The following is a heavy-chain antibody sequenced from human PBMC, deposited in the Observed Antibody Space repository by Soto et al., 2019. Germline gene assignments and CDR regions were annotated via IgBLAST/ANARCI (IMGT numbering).Heavy chain of an antibody. V-gene: IGHV4-59*01. J-gene: IGHJ4*02. D-gene: IGHD5-18*01. CDR3: ARGDTADY. CDR2: IYYSGST. CDR1: GGSISSYY. Sequence: SETLSLTCTVSGGSISSYYWSWIRQPPGKGLEWIGYIYYSGSTNYNPSLKSRVTISVDTSKNQFSLKLSSVTAADTAVYYCARGDTADYWGQGTLVTVPQ.